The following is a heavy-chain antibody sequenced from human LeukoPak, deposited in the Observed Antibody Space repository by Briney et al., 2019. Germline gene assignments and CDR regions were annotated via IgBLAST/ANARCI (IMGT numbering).Heavy chain of an antibody. J-gene: IGHJ4*02. D-gene: IGHD6-19*01. CDR3: ARAKQWLDTYYFDY. V-gene: IGHV1-24*01. Sequence: ASVKVSCKVSGYTLTELSMHWVRQAPGKGLEWMGGFDPEDGETIYAQKFQGRVSMTEDTSTDTAYMELSSLRSDDTAVYYCARAKQWLDTYYFDYWGQGTLVTVSS. CDR2: FDPEDGET. CDR1: GYTLTELS.